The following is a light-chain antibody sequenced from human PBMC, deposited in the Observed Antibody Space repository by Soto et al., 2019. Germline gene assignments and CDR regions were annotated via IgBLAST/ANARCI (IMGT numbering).Light chain of an antibody. Sequence: QSALTQPASVSGSPGQSITISCTGTSSDVGGYNYVSWYQQHPGKAPKLMIYDVSNRPSGVSNRFSGSKSGNTASLTISGLQAEDVADYYCSSYTSSSTNYVFGTGTKVTVL. CDR3: SSYTSSSTNYV. J-gene: IGLJ1*01. V-gene: IGLV2-14*01. CDR2: DVS. CDR1: SSDVGGYNY.